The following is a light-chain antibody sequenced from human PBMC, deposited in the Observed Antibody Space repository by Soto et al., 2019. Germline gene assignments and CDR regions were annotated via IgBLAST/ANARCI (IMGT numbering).Light chain of an antibody. Sequence: QSALTQPPSASGSPGQSVTISCTGTSSDVGGYNYVSWYQQHPGKAPKLMIYEVSKRPSGVPDRFSGSKSGNTASLTVSGLQAEDEAEYYCSSYAGSNLRAVFGGGTKLTVL. J-gene: IGLJ2*01. CDR2: EVS. V-gene: IGLV2-8*01. CDR1: SSDVGGYNY. CDR3: SSYAGSNLRAV.